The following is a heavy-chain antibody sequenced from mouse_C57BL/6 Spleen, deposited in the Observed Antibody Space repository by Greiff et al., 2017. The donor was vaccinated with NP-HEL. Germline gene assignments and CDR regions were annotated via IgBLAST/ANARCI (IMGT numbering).Heavy chain of an antibody. CDR1: GFSFNTYA. Sequence: EVHLVESGGGLVQPKGSLKLSCAASGFSFNTYAMNWVRQAPGKGLEWVARIRSKSNNYATYYADSVKDRFAISREDSESMLYLQMNNLKTEDTAMYYCVKGSPYYDYLYWYFDVWGTGTTVTVSS. CDR3: VKGSPYYDYLYWYFDV. V-gene: IGHV10-1*01. D-gene: IGHD2-4*01. CDR2: IRSKSNNYAT. J-gene: IGHJ1*03.